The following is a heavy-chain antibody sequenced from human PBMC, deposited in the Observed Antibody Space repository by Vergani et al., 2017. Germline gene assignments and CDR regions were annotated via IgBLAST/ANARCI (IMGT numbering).Heavy chain of an antibody. CDR2: IRSKANSYAT. D-gene: IGHD3-9*01. J-gene: IGHJ4*02. CDR3: TITGYYDILTGYYIEVRDY. CDR1: GFTFSGSA. Sequence: EVQLVESGGGLIQPGGSLKLSCAASGFTFSGSAMHWVRQASGKGLEWVGRIRSKANSYATAYAASVKGRFTISRDDSKNTAYLQMNSLKTEDTAVYYCTITGYYDILTGYYIEVRDYWGQGTLVTVSS. V-gene: IGHV3-73*01.